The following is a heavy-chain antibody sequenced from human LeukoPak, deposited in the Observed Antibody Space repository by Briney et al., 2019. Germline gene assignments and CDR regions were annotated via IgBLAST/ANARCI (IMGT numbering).Heavy chain of an antibody. Sequence: ASVKVSCKASGYTFTGYYMHWVRQAPGQGLEWMGWINPNSGGTNYAQKFQGRVTMTRDTSISTAYMELSRLRSDDTAVYYCARVCYDILTGYPADALDIWGQGTMVTVSS. CDR2: INPNSGGT. CDR3: ARVCYDILTGYPADALDI. V-gene: IGHV1-2*02. D-gene: IGHD3-9*01. CDR1: GYTFTGYY. J-gene: IGHJ3*02.